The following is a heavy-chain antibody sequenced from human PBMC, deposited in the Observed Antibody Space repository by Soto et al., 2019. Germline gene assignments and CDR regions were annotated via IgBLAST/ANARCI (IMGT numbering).Heavy chain of an antibody. D-gene: IGHD6-19*01. CDR1: GFTFRWFA. J-gene: IGHJ6*01. CDR3: AKDDREAVAGAVHFYGMDV. CDR2: VSYEGSTN. Sequence: QVQLVESGGDVVQPGESLRLSCVASGFTFRWFAMLWVRQAPGKGLEWEAAVSYEGSTNTYSDDVKGRFTISRDNSRNTVYLQLANLRREDPAMYYCAKDDREAVAGAVHFYGMDVWGQGASVTVSS. V-gene: IGHV3-30*18.